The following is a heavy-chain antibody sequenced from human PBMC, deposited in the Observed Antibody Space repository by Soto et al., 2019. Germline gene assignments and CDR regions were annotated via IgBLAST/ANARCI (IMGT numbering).Heavy chain of an antibody. CDR3: ARGLVVVPSDTNWFDP. V-gene: IGHV1-18*01. Sequence: ASVKVSCKASGYTFTSYGISWARQAPGQGLEWMGWISAYNGNTNYAQKLQGRVTMTTDTSTSTAYMELRSLRSDDTAVYYCARGLVVVPSDTNWFDPWGQGTLVTVSS. CDR1: GYTFTSYG. CDR2: ISAYNGNT. J-gene: IGHJ5*02. D-gene: IGHD2-2*01.